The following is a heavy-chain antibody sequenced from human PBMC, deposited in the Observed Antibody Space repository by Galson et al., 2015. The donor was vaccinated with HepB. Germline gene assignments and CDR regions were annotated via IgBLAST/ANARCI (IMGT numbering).Heavy chain of an antibody. J-gene: IGHJ4*02. CDR2: INTNTGNP. V-gene: IGHV7-4-1*02. Sequence: SVKVSCKASGYTFTSYAMNWVRQAPGQGLEWMGWINTNTGNPTYAQGFTGRFVFSLDTSVSTAYLQISSLKAEDTAVYYCARGYSSSWYSVLNDAVDYWGQGTLVTVSS. CDR1: GYTFTSYA. D-gene: IGHD6-13*01. CDR3: ARGYSSSWYSVLNDAVDY.